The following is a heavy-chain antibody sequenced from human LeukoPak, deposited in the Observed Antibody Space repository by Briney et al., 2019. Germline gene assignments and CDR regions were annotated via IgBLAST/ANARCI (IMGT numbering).Heavy chain of an antibody. D-gene: IGHD3-10*01. J-gene: IGHJ3*02. V-gene: IGHV3-74*01. CDR3: ARDPYGSGSTSFDI. CDR1: GFTFSSYW. Sequence: GGSLRLSCAASGFTFSSYWMHWVRQAPGKGLVWVSRINGDGSSTSYADSVKGRFTISRDNAKNTLYLQVNSLRAEDTAVYYCARDPYGSGSTSFDIWGQGTMVTVSS. CDR2: INGDGSST.